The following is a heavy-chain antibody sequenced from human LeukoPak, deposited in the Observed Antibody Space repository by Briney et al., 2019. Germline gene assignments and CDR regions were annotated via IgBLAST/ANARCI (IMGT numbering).Heavy chain of an antibody. CDR3: AREDYGMATTTDY. CDR1: GFTFSDYY. Sequence: GGSLRLFCAASGFTFSDYYMSWIRQAPGKGLEWVSYISSSGSTIYYADSVKGRFTISRDNAKNSLYLQMNSLRAEDTAVYYCAREDYGMATTTDYWGQGTLVTVSS. J-gene: IGHJ4*02. D-gene: IGHD5-24*01. CDR2: ISSSGSTI. V-gene: IGHV3-11*01.